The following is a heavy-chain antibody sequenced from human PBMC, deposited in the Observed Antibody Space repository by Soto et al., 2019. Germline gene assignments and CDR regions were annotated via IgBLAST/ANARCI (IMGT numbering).Heavy chain of an antibody. CDR1: GFTFSSYS. CDR3: ARGKPDIVATHASNRYYYYYYMDV. V-gene: IGHV3-48*01. CDR2: ISSSSTI. J-gene: IGHJ6*03. Sequence: GGSLRLSCAASGFTFSSYSMNWVRQAPGKGLEWVSYISSSSTIYYADSVKGRFTISRDNAKNSLYLQMNSLRAEDTAVYYCARGKPDIVATHASNRYYYYYYMDVWGKGTTVTVSS. D-gene: IGHD5-12*01.